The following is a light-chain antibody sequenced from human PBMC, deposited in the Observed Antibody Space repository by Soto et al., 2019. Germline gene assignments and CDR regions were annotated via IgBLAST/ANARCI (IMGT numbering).Light chain of an antibody. Sequence: EIVMTQSPATLSVSPGERATLSCRASQSVSSNLAWYQQKPGQAPRLLIYGASTRATGIPARLSGSGSGTEFTLTISSLQSEYFAVYYCQQYNNWPPYTFGQGTKLESK. V-gene: IGKV3-15*01. J-gene: IGKJ2*01. CDR1: QSVSSN. CDR3: QQYNNWPPYT. CDR2: GAS.